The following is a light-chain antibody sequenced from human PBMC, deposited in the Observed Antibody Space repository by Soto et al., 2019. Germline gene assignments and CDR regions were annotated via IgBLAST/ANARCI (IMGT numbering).Light chain of an antibody. Sequence: DIQMTQSPSTLSASVGDGVTITCRASQNISVWLAWYQQRPGKAPKFLMYDASSLETGVPSRFSGSGSGTEFTLTIRRLQPDDSATYYCQQYASSSPTFGQGTKLEIK. V-gene: IGKV1-5*01. CDR3: QQYASSSPT. CDR2: DAS. CDR1: QNISVW. J-gene: IGKJ2*01.